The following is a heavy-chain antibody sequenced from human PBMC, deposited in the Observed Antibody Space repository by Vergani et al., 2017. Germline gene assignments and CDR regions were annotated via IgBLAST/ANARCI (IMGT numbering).Heavy chain of an antibody. CDR1: GYTFTVYY. D-gene: IGHD3-3*01. CDR3: ARQLGDFWSGSSIDY. CDR2: INPNSGDT. J-gene: IGHJ4*02. V-gene: IGHV1-2*06. Sequence: QVQLVQSGAEGKKTGASVKVSCKASGYTFTVYYIHWVRQAPGHGLEWMGRINPNSGDTNYAQKFQGRVTMTRDTSISTAYMELSRLRSDDTAVYYCARQLGDFWSGSSIDYWGQGTLVTVSS.